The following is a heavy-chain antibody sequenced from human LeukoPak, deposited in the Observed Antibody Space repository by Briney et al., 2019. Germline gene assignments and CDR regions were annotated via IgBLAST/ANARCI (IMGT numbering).Heavy chain of an antibody. V-gene: IGHV4-31*03. CDR3: ARVKGYCSSTSCYTHWFDP. CDR2: IYYSGST. J-gene: IGHJ5*02. CDR1: GGSISSGGYY. Sequence: SETLSLTCTVSGGSISSGGYYWSWIRQHPGKGLEWIGYIYYSGSTYYNPSLKSRVTISVDTSKNQFSLKLSSVTAADTAVYYCARVKGYCSSTSCYTHWFDPWGQGTLVTVSS. D-gene: IGHD2-2*02.